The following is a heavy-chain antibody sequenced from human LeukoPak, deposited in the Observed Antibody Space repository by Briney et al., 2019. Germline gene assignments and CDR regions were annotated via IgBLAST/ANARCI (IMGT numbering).Heavy chain of an antibody. D-gene: IGHD6-13*01. V-gene: IGHV3-48*04. CDR1: GFTFSSYS. CDR2: ISSSSSTI. J-gene: IGHJ3*02. Sequence: GGSLRLSCAASGFTFSSYSMNWVRQAPGKGLEWVSYISSSSSTIYYADSVKGRFTISRDNAKNSLYLQMNSLRAEDTAVYYCAREYSSSWYSRGYDAFDIWGQGTMVTVSS. CDR3: AREYSSSWYSRGYDAFDI.